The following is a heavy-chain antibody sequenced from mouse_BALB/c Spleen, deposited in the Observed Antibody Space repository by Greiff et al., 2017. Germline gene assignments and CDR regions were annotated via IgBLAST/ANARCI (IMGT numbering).Heavy chain of an antibody. V-gene: IGHV5-6-5*01. CDR1: GFTFSSYA. Sequence: EVQVVESGGGLVKPGGSLKLSCAASGFTFSSYAMSWVRQTPEKRLEWVASISSGGSTYYPDSVKGRFTISRDNARNILYLQMSSLRSEDTAMYYCARGIDYYGYLFAYWGQGTLVTVSA. D-gene: IGHD1-2*01. J-gene: IGHJ3*01. CDR3: ARGIDYYGYLFAY. CDR2: ISSGGST.